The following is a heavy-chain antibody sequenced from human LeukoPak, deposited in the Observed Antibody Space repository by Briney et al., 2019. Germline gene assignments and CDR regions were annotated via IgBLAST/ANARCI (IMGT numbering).Heavy chain of an antibody. Sequence: RGASVKVSCKASGYSFTDKYMHWVRQAPGQGLEWMGRINPNSGGTNYAQKFQDRVTMTSDTSISTAYMELSRLRSDDTAVYYCARDHLLFRQPPNWFDPWGQGTLVTVSS. V-gene: IGHV1-2*06. D-gene: IGHD1-14*01. CDR3: ARDHLLFRQPPNWFDP. J-gene: IGHJ5*02. CDR2: INPNSGGT. CDR1: GYSFTDKY.